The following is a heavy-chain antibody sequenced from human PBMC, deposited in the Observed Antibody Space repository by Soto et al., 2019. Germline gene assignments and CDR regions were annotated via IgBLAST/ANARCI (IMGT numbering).Heavy chain of an antibody. D-gene: IGHD3-3*01. J-gene: IGHJ4*02. CDR3: ARSERFLEWSPEFDY. CDR1: GYTFTSYG. CDR2: ISAYNGNT. V-gene: IGHV1-18*01. Sequence: ASVKDSCKASGYTFTSYGISWVRQAPGQGLEWMGWISAYNGNTNYAQKLQGRVTMTTDTSTTTAYMELRSLRSDDTAVYYCARSERFLEWSPEFDYWGQGTLVTVSS.